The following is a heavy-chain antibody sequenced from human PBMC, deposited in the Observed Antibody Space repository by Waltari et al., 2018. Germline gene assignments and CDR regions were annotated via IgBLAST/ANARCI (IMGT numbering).Heavy chain of an antibody. V-gene: IGHV3-30*18. CDR3: AKDLFLGRGGMDV. Sequence: QVNLVESGGRVVQPGTSLRLSCTASGMAISIQGVHWVRQAPGKGLEWVATKSYDGSNDFYADSVKGRFTVSRDNSRNTLSLQMDSLGHEDTAVYYCAKDLFLGRGGMDVWGQGTTVTVSS. CDR2: KSYDGSND. D-gene: IGHD7-27*01. J-gene: IGHJ6*02. CDR1: GMAISIQG.